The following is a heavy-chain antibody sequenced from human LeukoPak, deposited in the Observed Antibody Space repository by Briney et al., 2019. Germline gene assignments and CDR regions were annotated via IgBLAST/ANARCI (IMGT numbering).Heavy chain of an antibody. CDR2: MCYSGTT. J-gene: IGHJ4*02. CDR1: GGSISSGSYY. V-gene: IGHV4-39*01. Sequence: SSETLSLTCTVSGGSISSGSYYWGWIRQPPGKGLEWIASMCYSGTTFYSPSLKSRVTISVDTSKNQLSLKLGSVTAADTAVYYCARHPPRDGSAFDYWGQGTLVTVSS. CDR3: ARHPPRDGSAFDY.